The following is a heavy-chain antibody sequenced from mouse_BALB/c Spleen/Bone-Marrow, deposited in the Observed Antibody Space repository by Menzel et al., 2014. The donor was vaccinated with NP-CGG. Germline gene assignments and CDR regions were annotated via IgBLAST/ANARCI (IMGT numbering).Heavy chain of an antibody. CDR3: TRGDYGSYGAMDC. CDR2: IHYSGNT. V-gene: IGHV3-1*02. CDR1: GYSIXSGYS. Sequence: HLVESGPDLVKPSQSLSLTCTVTGYSIXSGYSWHWIRQFPGNKLEWMGYIHYSGNTNYNPPLKSRISIIRDTSKNQFFLQLISVTTEDTATYYCTRGDYGSYGAMDCWGQGTSVTVSS. D-gene: IGHD2-1*01. J-gene: IGHJ4*01.